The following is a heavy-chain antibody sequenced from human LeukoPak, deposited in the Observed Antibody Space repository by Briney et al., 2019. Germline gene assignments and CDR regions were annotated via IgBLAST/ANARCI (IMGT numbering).Heavy chain of an antibody. CDR1: GHTFTGYD. D-gene: IGHD6-19*01. Sequence: GASVKVSCTASGHTFTGYDINWVRQATGQGLEWMGWMNPNSGNTGYAQKFQGRVTMTRNTSISTAYMELSSLRSEDTAVYYCARVRAVAGEFDYWGQGTLVTVSS. J-gene: IGHJ4*02. V-gene: IGHV1-8*01. CDR3: ARVRAVAGEFDY. CDR2: MNPNSGNT.